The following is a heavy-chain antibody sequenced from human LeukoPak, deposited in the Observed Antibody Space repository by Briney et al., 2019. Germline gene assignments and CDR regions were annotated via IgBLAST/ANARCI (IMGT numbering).Heavy chain of an antibody. CDR2: IYHSGST. CDR1: GGSISSGGYY. J-gene: IGHJ4*02. CDR3: ARQGAYFDY. V-gene: IGHV4-30-2*01. D-gene: IGHD1-26*01. Sequence: SQTLSFTCTVSGGSISSGGYYWSWIRQPPGKGLEWIGYIYHSGSTYYNPSLKSRVTISVDRSKNQFSLKLSSVTAADTAVYYCARQGAYFDYWGQGTLVTISS.